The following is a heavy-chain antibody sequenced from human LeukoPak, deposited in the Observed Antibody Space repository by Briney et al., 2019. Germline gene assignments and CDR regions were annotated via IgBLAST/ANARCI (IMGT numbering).Heavy chain of an antibody. Sequence: ASVKVPCKASGGTFSSYAISWVRQAPGQGLEWMGGIIPIFGTANYAQKFQGRVTITADESTSTAYMELSSLRSEDTAVYYCARILYDIVVVPAAPGGWFDPWGQGTLVTVSS. D-gene: IGHD2-2*01. J-gene: IGHJ5*02. CDR2: IIPIFGTA. CDR3: ARILYDIVVVPAAPGGWFDP. CDR1: GGTFSSYA. V-gene: IGHV1-69*13.